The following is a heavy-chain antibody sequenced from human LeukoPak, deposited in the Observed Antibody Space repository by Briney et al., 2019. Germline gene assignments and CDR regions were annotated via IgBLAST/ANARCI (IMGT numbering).Heavy chain of an antibody. CDR1: GFTVSSNY. CDR3: ARETVAGLQYYFDY. D-gene: IGHD6-19*01. CDR2: IYSGGST. V-gene: IGHV3-53*01. Sequence: GGSLRLSCAASGFTVSSNYMSWVRQAPGKGLEWVSVIYSGGSTYYADSVKGRFTISRDNSKNTLYLQMNSLRAEDTAVYYCARETVAGLQYYFDYWGQGTLVTVSS. J-gene: IGHJ4*02.